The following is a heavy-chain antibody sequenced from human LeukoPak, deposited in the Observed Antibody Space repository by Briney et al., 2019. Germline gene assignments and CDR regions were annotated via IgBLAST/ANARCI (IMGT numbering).Heavy chain of an antibody. CDR1: GCTFTSYY. CDR2: INPSGGST. CDR3: ATSSVDLKDAFDI. V-gene: IGHV1-46*01. J-gene: IGHJ3*02. Sequence: ASVKVSCKASGCTFTSYYMHWVRQAPGQGLEWMGIINPSGGSTSYAQKFQGRVTMTRDTSTSTVYMELSSLRSEDTAVYYCATSSVDLKDAFDIWGQGTMVTVSS. D-gene: IGHD3-22*01.